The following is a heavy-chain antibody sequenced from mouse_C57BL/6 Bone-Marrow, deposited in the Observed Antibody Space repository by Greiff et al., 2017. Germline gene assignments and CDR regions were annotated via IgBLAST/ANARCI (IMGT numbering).Heavy chain of an antibody. CDR3: ARGGNGNYWYFDV. J-gene: IGHJ1*03. CDR1: GYAFSSYW. V-gene: IGHV1-80*01. D-gene: IGHD2-1*01. CDR2: IYPGGGDT. Sequence: QVQLQQSGAELVKPGASVKISCKASGYAFSSYWMNWVKQRPGKGLEWIGQIYPGGGDTNYNGKFKGKATLTADKSSSTAYMQLSSLTSEDSAVYFCARGGNGNYWYFDVWGTGTTVTVSS.